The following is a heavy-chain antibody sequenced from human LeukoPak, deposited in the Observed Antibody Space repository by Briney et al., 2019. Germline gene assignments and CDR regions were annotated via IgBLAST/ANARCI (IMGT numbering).Heavy chain of an antibody. Sequence: SETLSLTCTVSGGSISGSSYYWGWLRQPPGTGLEWIGSIYYSGSTYYNPSLKSRVTISVDTSKNQFSLKLSSVTAADTAVYYCATPPRWGDYFDYWGQGTLVTVSS. V-gene: IGHV4-39*01. J-gene: IGHJ4*02. CDR1: GGSISGSSYY. D-gene: IGHD1-26*01. CDR2: IYYSGST. CDR3: ATPPRWGDYFDY.